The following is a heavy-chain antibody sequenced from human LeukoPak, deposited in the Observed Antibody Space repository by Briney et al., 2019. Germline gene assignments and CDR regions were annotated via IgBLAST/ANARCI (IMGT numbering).Heavy chain of an antibody. V-gene: IGHV3-23*01. CDR1: GFTFSSYG. D-gene: IGHD6-13*01. J-gene: IGHJ6*02. Sequence: GGSLRLSCAASGFTFSSYGMHWVRQAPGKGLEWVSAISGSGGSTYYADSVKGRFTISRDNPKNTLYLQMNSLRAEDTAVYYCAKCIAAAGRGPSLYYYYGMDVWGQGTTVTVSS. CDR2: ISGSGGST. CDR3: AKCIAAAGRGPSLYYYYGMDV.